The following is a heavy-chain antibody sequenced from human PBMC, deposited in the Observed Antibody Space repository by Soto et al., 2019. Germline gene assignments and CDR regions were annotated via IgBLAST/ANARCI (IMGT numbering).Heavy chain of an antibody. CDR1: GYTFTSYA. CDR3: ARTGVGYYYMDV. CDR2: INAGNGNT. D-gene: IGHD3-3*01. Sequence: ASVKVSCKASGYTFTSYAMHWVRQAPGQRLEWMGWINAGNGNTKYSQKFQGRVTITRDTSASTAYMELSSLRSEDTAVYYCARTGVGYYYMDVWGKGTTVTVSS. J-gene: IGHJ6*03. V-gene: IGHV1-3*01.